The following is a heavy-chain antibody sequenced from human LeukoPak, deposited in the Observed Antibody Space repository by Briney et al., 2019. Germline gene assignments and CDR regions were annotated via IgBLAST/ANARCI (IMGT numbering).Heavy chain of an antibody. D-gene: IGHD6-19*01. V-gene: IGHV3-38-3*01. CDR2: ISGGST. CDR3: AKDQNSGWYGSDY. CDR1: GFTVSSNE. Sequence: GGSLRLSCAASGFTVSSNEMSWVRQAPGKGLEWVSSISGGSTYYADSRKGRFTISRDNSKNTLYLQMNSLRAEDTAVYYCAKDQNSGWYGSDYWGQGTLVTVSS. J-gene: IGHJ4*02.